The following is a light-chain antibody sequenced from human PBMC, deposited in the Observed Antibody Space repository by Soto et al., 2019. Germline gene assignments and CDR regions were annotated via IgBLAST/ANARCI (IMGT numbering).Light chain of an antibody. J-gene: IGLJ1*01. V-gene: IGLV2-14*01. CDR1: GSDVGSYNH. Sequence: QSVLTQSASVSGSPGQSITISCTGTGSDVGSYNHVSWYQQHPGEVPKLIIFNVNDRPSGVSNRFSGSKSGNTASLTISGLQAEDEADYYCSSFTSSTTYVFGTGTKVTVL. CDR2: NVN. CDR3: SSFTSSTTYV.